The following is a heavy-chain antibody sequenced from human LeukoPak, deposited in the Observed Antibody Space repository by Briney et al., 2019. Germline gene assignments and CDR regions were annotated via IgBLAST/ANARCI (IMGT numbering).Heavy chain of an antibody. V-gene: IGHV1-46*01. Sequence: GASVKVSCKASGYTFTSYYMHWVRQAPGQGLEWMGIINPSGGSTSYAQKFQGRVTMTRDMSTSTVYMELSSLRSEDTAVYYCARDHNPGYSSSWYSVWGDSYCYYYMDVWGKGTTVTVSS. CDR1: GYTFTSYY. CDR2: INPSGGST. J-gene: IGHJ6*03. D-gene: IGHD6-13*01. CDR3: ARDHNPGYSSSWYSVWGDSYCYYYMDV.